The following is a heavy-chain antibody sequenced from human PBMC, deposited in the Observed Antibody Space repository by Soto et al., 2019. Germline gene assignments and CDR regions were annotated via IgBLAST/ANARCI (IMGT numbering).Heavy chain of an antibody. CDR2: ISSSSSYI. V-gene: IGHV3-21*01. CDR3: AILGAGHCVSINCFPSPSMGYGMDV. Sequence: EVQLVESGGGLVKPGGSLRLSCAASEFTLSSYSMNWVRQAPGKGLEWVSSISSSSSYIYYADSVKGRFTISRDTAKNTLFLQMNSLRVEYTAVYYCAILGAGHCVSINCFPSPSMGYGMDVWGQGTTVTVSS. J-gene: IGHJ6*02. CDR1: EFTLSSYS. D-gene: IGHD2-2*01.